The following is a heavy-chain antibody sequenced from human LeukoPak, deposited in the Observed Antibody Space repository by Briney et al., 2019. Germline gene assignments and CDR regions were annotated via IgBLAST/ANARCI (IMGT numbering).Heavy chain of an antibody. V-gene: IGHV1-69*05. CDR3: AREFPTYYNEVYYFDY. CDR2: IIPIFGTA. J-gene: IGHJ4*02. Sequence: SVKVSCKASGGTFSSYAISWVRQAHGQGLEWMGRIIPIFGTANYAQKFQGRVTITTDESTSTAYMELSSLRSEDTAVYYCAREFPTYYNEVYYFDYWGPGTLVTVSS. CDR1: GGTFSSYA. D-gene: IGHD3-22*01.